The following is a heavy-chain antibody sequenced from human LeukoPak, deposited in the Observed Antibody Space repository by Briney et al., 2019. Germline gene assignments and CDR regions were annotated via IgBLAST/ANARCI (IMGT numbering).Heavy chain of an antibody. D-gene: IGHD3-22*01. J-gene: IGHJ4*02. Sequence: SETLSRTCAVYGGSFSGYSWGGIRQPPGKGLEWIGEINHSGSTNYNPSLKSRVTISVDTSKNQFSLKLSSVTAADTAVYYCARGPETHYYDSSWLIEYWGQGTLVTVSS. V-gene: IGHV4-34*01. CDR3: ARGPETHYYDSSWLIEY. CDR2: INHSGST. CDR1: GGSFSGYS.